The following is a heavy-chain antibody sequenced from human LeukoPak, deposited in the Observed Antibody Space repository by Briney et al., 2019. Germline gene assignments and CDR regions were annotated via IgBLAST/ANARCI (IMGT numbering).Heavy chain of an antibody. CDR3: ARIVVVPAADNWFDP. J-gene: IGHJ5*02. V-gene: IGHV4-38-2*02. D-gene: IGHD2-2*01. CDR2: IYHSGST. CDR1: GYSICSGYY. Sequence: SETLSLTCTVSGYSICSGYYWGWIRQPPGKGLEWIGSIYHSGSTYYNPSLKSRVTISVDTSKNQFSPKLSSVTAADTAVYYCARIVVVPAADNWFDPWGQGTLVTVSS.